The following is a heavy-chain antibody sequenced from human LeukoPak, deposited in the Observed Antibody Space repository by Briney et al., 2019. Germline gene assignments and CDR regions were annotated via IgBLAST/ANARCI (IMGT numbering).Heavy chain of an antibody. J-gene: IGHJ4*02. CDR3: ARVKGDSSGYYYFDY. CDR1: GGSISSGGYY. CDR2: IYYSGST. D-gene: IGHD3-22*01. V-gene: IGHV4-31*03. Sequence: SQTLSLTCTVSGGSISSGGYYWSWMRQHPGKGLEWIGYIYYSGSTYYNPSLKSRVTISVDTSKNQFSLKLSSVTAADTAVYYCARVKGDSSGYYYFDYWGQGTLVTVSS.